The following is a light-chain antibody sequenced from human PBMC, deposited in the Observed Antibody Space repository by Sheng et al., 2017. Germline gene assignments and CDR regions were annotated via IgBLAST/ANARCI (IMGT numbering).Light chain of an antibody. CDR1: STDVGGYYY. CDR2: DVS. Sequence: SALTQPASVSGYPGQSITISCTGSSTDVGGYYYVSWYQQHPGKAPKLMIYDVSNRPSGVSDRFSGSKSGSTASLTISGLQAEDEADYYCSSYTSTSTFHMIFGGGTKLTVL. V-gene: IGLV2-14*03. J-gene: IGLJ2*01. CDR3: SSYTSTSTFHMI.